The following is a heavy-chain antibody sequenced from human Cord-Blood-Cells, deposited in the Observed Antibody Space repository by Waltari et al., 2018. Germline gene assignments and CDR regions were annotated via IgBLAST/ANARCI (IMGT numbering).Heavy chain of an antibody. J-gene: IGHJ6*03. CDR1: GSTFTGYY. V-gene: IGHV1-2*02. D-gene: IGHD2-2*01. CDR3: ARGEVPAAIYYYYYMDV. CDR2: INPNSGGT. Sequence: QVQLVQSGAEVKKPGASVKVSCKASGSTFTGYYMPWVRQAPGQGLEWMGWINPNSGGTNYAQKFQGRVTMTRDTSISTAYMELSRLRSDDTAVYYCARGEVPAAIYYYYYMDVWGKGTTVTVSS.